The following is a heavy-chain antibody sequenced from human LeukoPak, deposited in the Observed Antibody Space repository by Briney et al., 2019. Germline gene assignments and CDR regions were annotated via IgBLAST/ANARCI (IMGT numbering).Heavy chain of an antibody. CDR2: ISGSGGST. V-gene: IGHV3-23*01. D-gene: IGHD6-19*01. CDR1: GFTFSSYA. Sequence: GGSLRLSCAASGFTFSSYAMSWVRQAPGKGLEGVSAISGSGGSTYYADSVKGRFTISRDNSKNTLYLQMNSLRAEDTAVYYCAKDLIAVAGTALDYWGQGTLVTVSS. J-gene: IGHJ4*02. CDR3: AKDLIAVAGTALDY.